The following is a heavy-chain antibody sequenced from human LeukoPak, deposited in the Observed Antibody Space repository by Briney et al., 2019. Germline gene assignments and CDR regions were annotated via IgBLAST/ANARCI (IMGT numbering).Heavy chain of an antibody. CDR1: GDSVSSDSAA. Sequence: SQTLSLTCVISGDSVSSDSAAWNWIRQSPSRGLEWLGRTYYRSKWYNDYAVSVKSRITINPDTSKNQFSLQLNSVTPEDTAVYYCARSQSVYYDSSGYYLPFDYWGQGTLVTVSS. D-gene: IGHD3-22*01. J-gene: IGHJ4*02. V-gene: IGHV6-1*01. CDR2: TYYRSKWYN. CDR3: ARSQSVYYDSSGYYLPFDY.